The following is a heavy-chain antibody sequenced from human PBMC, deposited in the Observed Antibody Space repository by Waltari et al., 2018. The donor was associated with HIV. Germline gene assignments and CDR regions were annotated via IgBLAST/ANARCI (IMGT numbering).Heavy chain of an antibody. Sequence: EVQLVESGGGLVKPGGSLRLACAASGFTFGNAGMSWVRQAPGKGLEWVGRIKSKTDGGTTDYAAPVKGRFTISRDDSKNTLYLQMNSLKTEDTAVYYCTIRTIFGALQHWGQGTLVTVSS. D-gene: IGHD3-3*01. J-gene: IGHJ1*01. CDR3: TIRTIFGALQH. CDR2: IKSKTDGGTT. CDR1: GFTFGNAG. V-gene: IGHV3-15*01.